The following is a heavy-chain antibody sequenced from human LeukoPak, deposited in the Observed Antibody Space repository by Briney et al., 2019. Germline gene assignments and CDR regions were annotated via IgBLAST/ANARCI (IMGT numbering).Heavy chain of an antibody. CDR1: GFTFSSYA. Sequence: PGGSLRLSCAASGFTFSSYAMSWVRQAPGKGLEWVSAISGSGGSTYYADSVKGRFTISRDNSKNTLYLQMNSLRAEDTAVYSCAKDHRDYDSSGSFDYWGQGTLVTVSS. CDR3: AKDHRDYDSSGSFDY. CDR2: ISGSGGST. V-gene: IGHV3-23*01. D-gene: IGHD3-22*01. J-gene: IGHJ4*02.